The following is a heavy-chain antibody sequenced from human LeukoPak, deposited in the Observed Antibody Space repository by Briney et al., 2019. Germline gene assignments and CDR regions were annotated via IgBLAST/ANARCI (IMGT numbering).Heavy chain of an antibody. CDR3: ARSIVGVPLDP. J-gene: IGHJ5*02. V-gene: IGHV4-59*01. D-gene: IGHD1-26*01. CDR1: GGSISSYY. Sequence: SETLSLTCTVSGGSISSYYWSWIRQPPGKGLEWIGYIYYSGSTNYNPSLKSRVTISVDTSKNQFSLKLSSVTAADTAVYYCARSIVGVPLDPWGQGTLVTVSS. CDR2: IYYSGST.